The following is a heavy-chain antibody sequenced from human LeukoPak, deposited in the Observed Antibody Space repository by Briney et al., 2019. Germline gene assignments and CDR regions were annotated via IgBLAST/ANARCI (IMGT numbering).Heavy chain of an antibody. CDR3: ARALVSYGYWYYYYGMDV. CDR1: GGSFSGYY. Sequence: SETLSLTCAVYGGSFSGYYWSWIRQPPGKGLEWIGEINHSGSTNYNPSLKSRVTISVDTSKNQFSLKLSSVTAADTAVYYCARALVSYGYWYYYYGMDVWGQGTTVTVSS. D-gene: IGHD5-18*01. V-gene: IGHV4-34*01. CDR2: INHSGST. J-gene: IGHJ6*02.